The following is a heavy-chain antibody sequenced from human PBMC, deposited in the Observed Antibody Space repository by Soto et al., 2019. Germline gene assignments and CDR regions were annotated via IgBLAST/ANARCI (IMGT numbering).Heavy chain of an antibody. V-gene: IGHV4-34*01. J-gene: IGHJ6*02. Sequence: SETLSLTCAVYGGSFSGYYWSWIRQPPGKGLEWIGEINHSGSTNYNPSLKSRVTISVDTSKNQFSLKLSSVTAADTAVYYCARSTMVQGVINPSPGMDVWGQGTTVTVSS. CDR3: ARSTMVQGVINPSPGMDV. CDR1: GGSFSGYY. D-gene: IGHD3-10*01. CDR2: INHSGST.